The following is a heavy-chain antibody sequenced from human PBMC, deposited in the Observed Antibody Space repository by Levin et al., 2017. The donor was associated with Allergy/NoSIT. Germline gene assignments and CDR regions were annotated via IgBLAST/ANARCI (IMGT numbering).Heavy chain of an antibody. J-gene: IGHJ4*02. CDR3: AKEGGYYDTSGYYFDY. D-gene: IGHD3-22*01. V-gene: IGHV3-23*01. Sequence: GASVKVSCAASGFTFSSYAMSWVRQAPGKGLEWVSVISDSGNNTYYADSVKGRFTISRSNSKNTLYLQMNSLRAEDTAVYYCAKEGGYYDTSGYYFDYWGQGTLVTVSS. CDR2: ISDSGNNT. CDR1: GFTFSSYA.